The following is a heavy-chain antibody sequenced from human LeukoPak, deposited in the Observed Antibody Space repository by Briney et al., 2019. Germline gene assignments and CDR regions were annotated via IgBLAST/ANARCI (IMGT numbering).Heavy chain of an antibody. CDR3: ATESAAGSFDY. CDR2: ISYDGSNK. CDR1: GFTFSSYG. Sequence: GGSLRLSCAASGFTFSSYGMHWVRQAPGKGLEWVAVISYDGSNKYYADSVKGRFAISRDNSKNTLYLQMNSLRAEDTAIYYCATESAAGSFDYWGQGTLVTVSS. J-gene: IGHJ4*02. V-gene: IGHV3-30*03. D-gene: IGHD6-13*01.